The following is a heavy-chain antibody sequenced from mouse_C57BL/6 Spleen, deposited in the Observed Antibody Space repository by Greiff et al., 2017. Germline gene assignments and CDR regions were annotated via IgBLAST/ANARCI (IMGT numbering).Heavy chain of an antibody. D-gene: IGHD1-1*01. J-gene: IGHJ2*01. V-gene: IGHV1-26*01. Sequence: VQLQQSGPELVKPGASVKISCKASGYTFTDYYMNWVKQSHGKSLEWIGDINPNNGGTSYNQKFKGKATLTVDKSSSTAYMELRSLTSEDSAVYYCARSSYGSSLYYFDYWGQGTTLTVSS. CDR2: INPNNGGT. CDR3: ARSSYGSSLYYFDY. CDR1: GYTFTDYY.